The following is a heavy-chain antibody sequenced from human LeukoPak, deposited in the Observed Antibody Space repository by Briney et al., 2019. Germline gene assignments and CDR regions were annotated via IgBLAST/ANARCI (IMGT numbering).Heavy chain of an antibody. J-gene: IGHJ4*02. Sequence: PGGSLRLSCAASGFTFSSYAMHWVRQAPGKGLEWVAVISYDGSNKYYADSVKGRFTISRDNSKNTLYLQMNSLRAEDTAVYYCARGPTHYDFWSGYSDYWGQGTLVTVSS. V-gene: IGHV3-30-3*01. D-gene: IGHD3-3*01. CDR2: ISYDGSNK. CDR1: GFTFSSYA. CDR3: ARGPTHYDFWSGYSDY.